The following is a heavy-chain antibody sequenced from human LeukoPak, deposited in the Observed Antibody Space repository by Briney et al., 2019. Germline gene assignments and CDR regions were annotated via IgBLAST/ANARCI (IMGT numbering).Heavy chain of an antibody. CDR2: ISYDGNDK. CDR1: GFIFSSYA. V-gene: IGHV3-30-3*01. D-gene: IGHD6-25*01. Sequence: PGGSLRLSCSVSGFIFSSYAMHWVRQAPGKGLEWVAAISYDGNDKYYADSVKGRFTISRDSSENTLFLQMSSLRIEDTAVYYCAREWGNSGFDYWGQGTLVTVSS. J-gene: IGHJ4*02. CDR3: AREWGNSGFDY.